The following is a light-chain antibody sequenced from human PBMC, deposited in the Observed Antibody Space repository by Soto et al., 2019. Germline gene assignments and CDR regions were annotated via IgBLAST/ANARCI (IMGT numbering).Light chain of an antibody. Sequence: EIVLTQSPVTLSLSPGERATLSCRASQSVSSYLAWYQQKPGQAPRLLIYDASNRATGIPARFSGSGSGTDFTLTISSLEPEDFAVHYCQQRSNWPWTFGQETKVDNK. J-gene: IGKJ1*01. CDR2: DAS. CDR3: QQRSNWPWT. CDR1: QSVSSY. V-gene: IGKV3-11*01.